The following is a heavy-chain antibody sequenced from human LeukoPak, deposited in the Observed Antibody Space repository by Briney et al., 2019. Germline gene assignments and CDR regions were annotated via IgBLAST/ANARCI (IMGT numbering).Heavy chain of an antibody. CDR2: ISGSGGST. Sequence: PGGSLRLSCAASGFTFSSYAMCWVRQAPGKGLEWVSAISGSGGSTYYADSVKGRFTLSRDNSKNTLYLQMNSLRAEDTAVYYWAKTGYSSGWWEDFQHWGQGTLVTVSS. D-gene: IGHD6-19*01. V-gene: IGHV3-23*01. CDR3: AKTGYSSGWWEDFQH. CDR1: GFTFSSYA. J-gene: IGHJ1*01.